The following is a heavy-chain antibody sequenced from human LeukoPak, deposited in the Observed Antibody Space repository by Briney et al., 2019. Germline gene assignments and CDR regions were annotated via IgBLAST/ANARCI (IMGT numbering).Heavy chain of an antibody. D-gene: IGHD2/OR15-2a*01. CDR1: GFTFSSYS. Sequence: PGGSLRLSCAASGFTFSSYSMNWVRQAPGKGVEWVSSISSSSSYIYYADSVKGRFTISRDNAKNSLYLQMNSLRAEDTAVYFCAKGSTTSGYYFDSWGREPWSPSPQ. CDR2: ISSSSSYI. V-gene: IGHV3-21*04. CDR3: AKGSTTSGYYFDS. J-gene: IGHJ4*02.